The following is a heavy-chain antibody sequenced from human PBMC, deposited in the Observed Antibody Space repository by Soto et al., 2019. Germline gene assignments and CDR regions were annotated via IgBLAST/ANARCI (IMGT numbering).Heavy chain of an antibody. CDR3: ARETIRSFDI. CDR2: ISGSGGST. J-gene: IGHJ3*02. D-gene: IGHD3-9*01. CDR1: GFTFSSYS. Sequence: HPGGSLRLSCAASGFTFSSYSMSWVRQAPGKGLEWVSAISGSGGSTYYADSVKGRFTISRDNSKNTLYLQMNSLRVEDTAVYYCARETIRSFDIWGQGTMVTVSS. V-gene: IGHV3-23*01.